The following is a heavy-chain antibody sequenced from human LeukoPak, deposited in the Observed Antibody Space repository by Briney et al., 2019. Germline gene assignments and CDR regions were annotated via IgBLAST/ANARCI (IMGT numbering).Heavy chain of an antibody. V-gene: IGHV3-7*04. CDR2: IHPEGDER. Sequence: QTGGSLRLXCVASGFTFGNFWMSWVRHSPGRGLEWVANIHPEGDERYHVESVMGRFTISRDNAESSLFLQMNGLRAEDTAVYYCARGDAFSGDHWGQGTLVTVSS. J-gene: IGHJ4*02. CDR3: ARGDAFSGDH. CDR1: GFTFGNFW.